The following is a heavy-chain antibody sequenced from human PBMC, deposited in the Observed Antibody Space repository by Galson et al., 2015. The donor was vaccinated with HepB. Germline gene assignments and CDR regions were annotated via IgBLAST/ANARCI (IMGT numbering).Heavy chain of an antibody. CDR1: GFTFSDYY. CDR3: ASLRYSSSHAPFDY. D-gene: IGHD6-13*01. Sequence: SLRLSCAASGFTFSDYYMSWIRQAPGKGLEWVSYISSSSSYTNYADSVKGRFTISRDNAKNSLYLQMNSLRAEDTAVYYCASLRYSSSHAPFDYWGQGTLVTVSS. J-gene: IGHJ4*02. V-gene: IGHV3-11*06. CDR2: ISSSSSYT.